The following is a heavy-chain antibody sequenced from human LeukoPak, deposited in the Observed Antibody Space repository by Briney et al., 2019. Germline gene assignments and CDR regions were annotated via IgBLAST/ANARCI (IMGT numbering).Heavy chain of an antibody. V-gene: IGHV4-59*08. CDR3: ARQIDYDYVSGSFHFDR. CDR1: GGSISTYY. J-gene: IGHJ4*02. D-gene: IGHD3-16*01. CDR2: IYHSGST. Sequence: SETLSLTCTVSGGSISTYYWNWIRQPPGKGLEWIGYIYHSGSTNYNPSLKSRVTISVDTSKNQFSLKLSSVTAADTAVYYCARQIDYDYVSGSFHFDRWGQGTLVTVSS.